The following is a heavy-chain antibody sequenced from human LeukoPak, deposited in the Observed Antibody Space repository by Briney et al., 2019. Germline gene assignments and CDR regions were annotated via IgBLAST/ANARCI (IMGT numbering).Heavy chain of an antibody. CDR1: GFAFSSYW. CDR3: ARELPGWYFDL. Sequence: GGSLRLSCAASGFAFSSYWMSWVRQAPGKGLEWVANIKQDGSEKYYVDSVKGRFTISRDNAKNSLYLQMNSLRAEDTAVYYCARELPGWYFDLWGRGTLVTVSS. CDR2: IKQDGSEK. D-gene: IGHD2-15*01. V-gene: IGHV3-7*01. J-gene: IGHJ2*01.